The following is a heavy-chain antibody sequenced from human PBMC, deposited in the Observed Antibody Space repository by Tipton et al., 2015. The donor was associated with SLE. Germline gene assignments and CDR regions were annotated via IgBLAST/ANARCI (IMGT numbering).Heavy chain of an antibody. J-gene: IGHJ4*02. CDR3: ARHRMMDSSSWAYYFDY. Sequence: TLSLTCSVSGGAVIHNYWSWIRQPPGKGLEWIGYIHSSGTTKYNSSLRSRVTMSIDTSKNQFSLRLRSVTAADTAVYYCARHRMMDSSSWAYYFDYWGQGTLVTVSS. CDR2: IHSSGTT. V-gene: IGHV4-59*08. D-gene: IGHD6-13*01. CDR1: GGAVIHNY.